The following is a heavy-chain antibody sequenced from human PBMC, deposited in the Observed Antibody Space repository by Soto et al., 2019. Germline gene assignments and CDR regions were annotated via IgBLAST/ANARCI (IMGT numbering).Heavy chain of an antibody. CDR3: ARLGDTNFDY. Sequence: SETLSLTCTVSGGSISSYYWSWIRQPPGKGLEWIGYIYYSGSTNYNPSLKSRVTISVDTSKNQFSLKLSSVTAADTAVYYCARLGDTNFDYWGQGTLVTAPQ. V-gene: IGHV4-59*08. J-gene: IGHJ4*02. D-gene: IGHD3-16*01. CDR1: GGSISSYY. CDR2: IYYSGST.